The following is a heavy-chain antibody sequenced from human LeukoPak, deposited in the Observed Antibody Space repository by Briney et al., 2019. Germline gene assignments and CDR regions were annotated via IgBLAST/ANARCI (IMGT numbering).Heavy chain of an antibody. Sequence: SETLSPTCTVSGGSISSYYWSWIRQPSGKGLEWIGYIYYSGSTNYNPSLKSRVTISVDTTKNQFSLKLSSVTAADTAVYYCARVSKSYGGNSLIDYWGQGTLVTVSS. CDR2: IYYSGST. V-gene: IGHV4-59*01. CDR3: ARVSKSYGGNSLIDY. CDR1: GGSISSYY. D-gene: IGHD4-23*01. J-gene: IGHJ4*02.